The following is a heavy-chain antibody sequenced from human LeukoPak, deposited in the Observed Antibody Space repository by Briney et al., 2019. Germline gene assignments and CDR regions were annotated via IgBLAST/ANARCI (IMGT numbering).Heavy chain of an antibody. J-gene: IGHJ4*02. Sequence: ASVKVSCKASGYTFTSYGISGVRQAPGQGLEWMGWISAYNGNTNYAQKLQGRVTMTTDPSTSTAYMELRSLRSDDTAMYYCARDSGSGSYDYWGQGTLVTVSS. CDR2: ISAYNGNT. V-gene: IGHV1-18*01. CDR3: ARDSGSGSYDY. D-gene: IGHD3-3*01. CDR1: GYTFTSYG.